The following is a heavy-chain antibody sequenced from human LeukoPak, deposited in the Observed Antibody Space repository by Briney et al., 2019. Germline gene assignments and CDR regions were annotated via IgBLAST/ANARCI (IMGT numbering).Heavy chain of an antibody. Sequence: GGSLRLSCAASGFTFSSYWMSWVRQAPGKGLEWVANIKQDGSEKYNVDSVKGRFTISRDNAKNSLYLQMNSLRAEDTAVYYCARLITMIVVVTDPNDAFDIWGQGTMVTVSS. D-gene: IGHD3-22*01. J-gene: IGHJ3*02. CDR3: ARLITMIVVVTDPNDAFDI. CDR2: IKQDGSEK. CDR1: GFTFSSYW. V-gene: IGHV3-7*01.